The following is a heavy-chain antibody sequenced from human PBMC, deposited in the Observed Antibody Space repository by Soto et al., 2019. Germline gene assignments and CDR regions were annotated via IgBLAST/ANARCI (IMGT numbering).Heavy chain of an antibody. D-gene: IGHD2-15*01. Sequence: ASVKVSCKASGGTFSSYTISWVRQAPGQGLECMGRIIPILGIANYAQKFQGRVTITADKSTSTAYMELSSLRSEDTAVYYCAREGRYCSGGSCYSPDAFDIWGQGTMVTVSS. CDR1: GGTFSSYT. J-gene: IGHJ3*02. CDR3: AREGRYCSGGSCYSPDAFDI. V-gene: IGHV1-69*04. CDR2: IIPILGIA.